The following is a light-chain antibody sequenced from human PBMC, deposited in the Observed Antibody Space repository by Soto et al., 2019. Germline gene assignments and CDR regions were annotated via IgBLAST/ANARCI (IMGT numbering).Light chain of an antibody. Sequence: DTQMTQSPSTVSASVGDRVTIICRASQSIITQLAWYQQKPGKAPKLQISGAFSLESGVPSCFRGSGSGTEFALTISSLQPDDFATYYCQQYYSYSTFGQGTRVDI. J-gene: IGKJ1*01. CDR3: QQYYSYST. CDR1: QSIITQ. V-gene: IGKV1-5*02. CDR2: GAF.